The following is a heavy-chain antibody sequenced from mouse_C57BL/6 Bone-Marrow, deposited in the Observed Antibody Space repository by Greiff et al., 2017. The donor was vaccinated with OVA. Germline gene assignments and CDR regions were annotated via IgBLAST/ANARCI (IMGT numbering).Heavy chain of an antibody. V-gene: IGHV12-3*01. CDR3: AGDSAVTTGFAY. CDR1: GFPITSGYY. CDR2: ITHSGET. Sequence: LQESGPGLVKPSQSLFLTCSITGFPITSGYYLIWLRQSPGKPLEWMGYITHSGETFYNPSLQSPISITRETSKNQFFLQLNSVTTEDTAMYYCAGDSAVTTGFAYWGQGTLVTVSA. J-gene: IGHJ3*01. D-gene: IGHD2-2*01.